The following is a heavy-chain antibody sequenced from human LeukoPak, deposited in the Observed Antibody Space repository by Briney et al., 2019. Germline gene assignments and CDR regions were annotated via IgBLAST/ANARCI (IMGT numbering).Heavy chain of an antibody. CDR1: GGSFSGYY. D-gene: IGHD4-23*01. CDR3: ARVTVAKGLDY. CDR2: INHSGST. V-gene: IGHV4-34*01. J-gene: IGHJ4*02. Sequence: SETLSLTCAVYGGSFSGYYWSWIRQPPGKGLEWIGEINHSGSTNYSPSLKSRVTISVDTSKNQFFLKLSSATAADTAVYYCARVTVAKGLDYWGQGTLVTVSS.